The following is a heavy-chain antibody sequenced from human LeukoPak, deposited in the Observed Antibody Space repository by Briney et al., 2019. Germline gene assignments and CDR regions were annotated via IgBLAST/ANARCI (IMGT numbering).Heavy chain of an antibody. V-gene: IGHV3-74*01. CDR1: GFTFSSSW. D-gene: IGHD3-22*01. Sequence: GGSLRLSCAGSGFTFSSSWMHWVRQAPGKGLVWVSRLNPDGSTTTYADSVGGRFTISRDNAKNTLYLQMSSLRAEDTAVYYCARAMISGSDYWGQGTLVTVSS. J-gene: IGHJ4*02. CDR3: ARAMISGSDY. CDR2: LNPDGSTT.